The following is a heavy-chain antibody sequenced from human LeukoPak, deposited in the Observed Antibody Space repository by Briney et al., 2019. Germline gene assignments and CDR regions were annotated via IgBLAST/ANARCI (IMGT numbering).Heavy chain of an antibody. CDR2: ISYDGSNK. Sequence: GGSLRLSCAASGFTFSSYAMHWVRQAPGKGLEWVAVISYDGSNKYYADSVKGRFTISRDNSKNTLYLQMNSLRAEDTAVYYCAREFGKRDDVGAPNYWGQGTLVTVSS. CDR1: GFTFSSYA. D-gene: IGHD1-26*01. J-gene: IGHJ4*02. CDR3: AREFGKRDDVGAPNY. V-gene: IGHV3-30-3*01.